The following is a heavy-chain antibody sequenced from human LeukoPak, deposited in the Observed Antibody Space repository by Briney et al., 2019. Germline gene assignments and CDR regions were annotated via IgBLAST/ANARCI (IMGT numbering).Heavy chain of an antibody. V-gene: IGHV4-34*01. CDR2: INHSGST. CDR1: GGSISSYY. CDR3: ARAYGGNHGV. Sequence: SETLSLTCTVSGGSISSYYWSWIRQPPGKGMEWIGEINHSGSTNYNPSLKSRVTISVDTSKNQFSLKLSSVTAADTAVYYCARAYGGNHGVWGKGTTVTVSS. J-gene: IGHJ6*04. D-gene: IGHD4-23*01.